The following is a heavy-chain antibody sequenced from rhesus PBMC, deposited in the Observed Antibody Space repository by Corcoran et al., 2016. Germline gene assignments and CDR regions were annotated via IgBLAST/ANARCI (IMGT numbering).Heavy chain of an antibody. CDR1: GGSISGYF. Sequence: QLQESGPGLLKPSETLSLTCTVSGGSISGYFWSWIRQFPGTGLEWIGHIYFNSAGTNYSPSLNGRVTFSRDTSKSQFSLALTSLTAADTAIYYCARDSEDADWNNRFDVWGPGHLVTVSS. J-gene: IGHJ5-1*01. D-gene: IGHD1-26*01. V-gene: IGHV4-81*01. CDR3: ARDSEDADWNNRFDV. CDR2: IYFNSAGT.